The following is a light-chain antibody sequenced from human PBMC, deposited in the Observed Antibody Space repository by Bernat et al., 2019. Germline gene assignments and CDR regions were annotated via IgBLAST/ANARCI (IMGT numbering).Light chain of an antibody. Sequence: EIVLTQSPGTLSLSPGERATLSCRVSQSISSNYLACYLQKPGQAPRLLVYEISTRATGIPDRISGSGSGTDFTLTVSRLEPEDFAVYYCLQYGAFPYTFGQGTKLEIK. CDR1: QSISSNY. V-gene: IGKV3-20*01. CDR3: LQYGAFPYT. CDR2: EIS. J-gene: IGKJ2*01.